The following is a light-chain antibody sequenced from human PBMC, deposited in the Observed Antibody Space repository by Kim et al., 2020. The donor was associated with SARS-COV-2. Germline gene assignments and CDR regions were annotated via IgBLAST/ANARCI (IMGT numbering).Light chain of an antibody. Sequence: DIQMTQSPSSLSASLGDRVRITCRASQGIGTSLNWYQQKVGKAPKLLIFGASNLQSGVPSRIRGGGSATDFSLTISSLQPEDSATYYCQQSYSSPRTFGQGTKLEI. CDR1: QGIGTS. CDR2: GAS. J-gene: IGKJ2*01. V-gene: IGKV1-39*01. CDR3: QQSYSSPRT.